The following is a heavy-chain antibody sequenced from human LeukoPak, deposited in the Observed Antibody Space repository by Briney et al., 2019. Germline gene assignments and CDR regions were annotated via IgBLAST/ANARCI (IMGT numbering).Heavy chain of an antibody. V-gene: IGHV1-2*04. CDR3: ARATGYCSGGSCYSFDY. CDR1: GYTFTGYY. J-gene: IGHJ4*02. Sequence: ASVKVSCKASGYTFTGYYMHWVRQAPGQGLEWMGWINPNSGGTNYAQKFQGWVTMTRDTSISTAYMELSSLRAEDTAVYYCARATGYCSGGSCYSFDYWGQGTLVTVSS. D-gene: IGHD2-15*01. CDR2: INPNSGGT.